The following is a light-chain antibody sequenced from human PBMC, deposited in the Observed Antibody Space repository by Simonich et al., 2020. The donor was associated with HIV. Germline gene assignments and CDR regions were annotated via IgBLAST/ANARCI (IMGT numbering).Light chain of an antibody. CDR1: QSIVSW. Sequence: DIQLTQSPSTLSASVGDRVTIACRASQSIVSWLAWYQQKPGKAPKLLIYKASTLKSGVPSRFIGSGSGTEFTLTISSLQPDDFATYYCQQFNTYPPFTFGPGTKVDIK. CDR3: QQFNTYPPFT. V-gene: IGKV1-5*03. J-gene: IGKJ3*01. CDR2: KAS.